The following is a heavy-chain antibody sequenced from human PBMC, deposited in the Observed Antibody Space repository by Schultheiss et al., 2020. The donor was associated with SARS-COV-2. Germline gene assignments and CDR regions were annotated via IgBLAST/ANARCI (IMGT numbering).Heavy chain of an antibody. J-gene: IGHJ4*02. CDR1: GGSISSYY. CDR3: ARDRRYSSGKTWVL. CDR2: IYYSGST. V-gene: IGHV4-59*01. D-gene: IGHD6-19*01. Sequence: SQTLSLTCTVSGGSISSYYWSWIRQPPGKGLEWIGYIYYSGSTYYNPSLKSRVTISVDRSKNQFSLKLSSVTAADTAVYYCARDRRYSSGKTWVLWGQGTLVTVSS.